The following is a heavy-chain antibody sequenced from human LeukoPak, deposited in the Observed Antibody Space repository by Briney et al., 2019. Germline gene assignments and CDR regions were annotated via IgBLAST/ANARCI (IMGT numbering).Heavy chain of an antibody. V-gene: IGHV3-30*02. J-gene: IGHJ5*02. Sequence: GGSLRLSCAASGFTFSSYGMHWVRQAPGKGLEWVAFIRYDGSNKYYADSVKGRFTISRGNSKNTLYLQMNSLRSEDTAVYYCARTWIHEAYNWFDPWGQGTLVTVSS. D-gene: IGHD5-18*01. CDR2: IRYDGSNK. CDR1: GFTFSSYG. CDR3: ARTWIHEAYNWFDP.